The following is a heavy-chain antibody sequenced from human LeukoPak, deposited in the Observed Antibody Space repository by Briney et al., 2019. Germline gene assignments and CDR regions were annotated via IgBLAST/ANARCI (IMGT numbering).Heavy chain of an antibody. Sequence: GASVKVSCRTSGYIFTNYGISWVRPAPGQGLEWMGWRSAYNGDTNSAQKFQGRFTMTTDTCTSTDYMELRSLRSDDTAVYYCARDLSYYGSGSYYFDYWGQGTLVTVSS. D-gene: IGHD3-10*01. CDR2: RSAYNGDT. J-gene: IGHJ4*02. V-gene: IGHV1-18*01. CDR3: ARDLSYYGSGSYYFDY. CDR1: GYIFTNYG.